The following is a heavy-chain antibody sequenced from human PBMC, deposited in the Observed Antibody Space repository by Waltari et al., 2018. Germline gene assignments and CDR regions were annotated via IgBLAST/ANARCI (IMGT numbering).Heavy chain of an antibody. J-gene: IGHJ4*02. CDR3: AKGSRGYTNYFFDS. V-gene: IGHV3-23*01. D-gene: IGHD3-16*02. Sequence: EVPLLESAGGLVQPAEALRRSCAASGFSFMGFAMTWVRQAPGEGLECVASISGSGATPFYADSGKGRFTIVRDNSRDTVYLQMNSLRVDDSAVYYCAKGSRGYTNYFFDSWGQGTLVSVSS. CDR1: GFSFMGFA. CDR2: ISGSGATP.